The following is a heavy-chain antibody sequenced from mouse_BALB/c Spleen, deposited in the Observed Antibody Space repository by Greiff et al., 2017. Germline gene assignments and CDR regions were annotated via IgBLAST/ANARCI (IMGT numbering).Heavy chain of an antibody. V-gene: IGHV14-3*02. D-gene: IGHD1-1*01. J-gene: IGHJ4*01. Sequence: EVQLHQSGAELVKPGASVKLSCTASGFNIKDTYMHWVKQRPEQGLEWLGRIDPANGNTKYDPKFQGKATITADTSSNTAYLQLSSLTSEDTAVYYCARDPLYYDGSSYDPFYAMDYWGQGTSVTVSS. CDR2: IDPANGNT. CDR1: GFNIKDTY. CDR3: ARDPLYYDGSSYDPFYAMDY.